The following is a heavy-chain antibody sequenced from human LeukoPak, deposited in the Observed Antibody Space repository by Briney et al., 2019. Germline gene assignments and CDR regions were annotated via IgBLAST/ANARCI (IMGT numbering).Heavy chain of an antibody. CDR3: ARGRFLDAFDI. D-gene: IGHD3-3*01. J-gene: IGHJ3*02. CDR2: IYYSGST. V-gene: IGHV4-59*01. CDR1: GGSISSYY. Sequence: SETLSLTCTVSGGSISSYYWSWIRQPPGKGLEWIGYIYYSGSTKYKPSLKSRVTITVDTSKNQFSLKLSSVTAADTAVYYCARGRFLDAFDIWGQGTMVTVSS.